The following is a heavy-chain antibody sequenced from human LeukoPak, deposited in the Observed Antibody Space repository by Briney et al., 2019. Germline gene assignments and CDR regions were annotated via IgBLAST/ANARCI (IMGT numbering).Heavy chain of an antibody. CDR2: IYTSGST. V-gene: IGHV4-4*07. D-gene: IGHD2-8*01. Sequence: SETLSLTCTVSGGSISSYYWSWIRQPAGKGLEWIGRIYTSGSTNYNPSLKSRVTMSVDTSKNQFSLKLSSVTAADTAVYYCARGFSLTNGDWFDPWGQGTLVTVSS. CDR3: ARGFSLTNGDWFDP. J-gene: IGHJ5*02. CDR1: GGSISSYY.